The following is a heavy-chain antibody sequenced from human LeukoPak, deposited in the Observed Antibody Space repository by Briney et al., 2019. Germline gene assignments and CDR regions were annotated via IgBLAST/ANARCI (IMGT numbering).Heavy chain of an antibody. CDR1: GFTVSSNY. J-gene: IGHJ4*02. V-gene: IGHV3-23*01. D-gene: IGHD5-12*01. Sequence: PGGSLRLSCAAPGFTVSSNYMSWVRQAPGKGLEWVSAISGSGGSTYYADSVKGRFTISRDNSKNTLYLQMNSLRAEDTAVYYCARVRGYSGYDFGYWGQGTLVTVSS. CDR2: ISGSGGST. CDR3: ARVRGYSGYDFGY.